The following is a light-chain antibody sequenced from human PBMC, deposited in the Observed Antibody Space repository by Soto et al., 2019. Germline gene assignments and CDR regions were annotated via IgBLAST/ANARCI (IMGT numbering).Light chain of an antibody. Sequence: EIVMTQSPATLSVSPGERATLSCRASQSVSSYLAWYQQKPGQAPRLLIYDASNRATGIPARFSGSGSGTDFTLTISSLQPDDFATYYCQQYNSYSITFGQGTRLEIK. CDR2: DAS. V-gene: IGKV3D-15*01. CDR3: QQYNSYSIT. J-gene: IGKJ5*01. CDR1: QSVSSY.